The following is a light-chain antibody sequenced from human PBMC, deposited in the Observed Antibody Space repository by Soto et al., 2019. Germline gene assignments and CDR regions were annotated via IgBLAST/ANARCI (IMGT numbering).Light chain of an antibody. V-gene: IGKV1-9*01. CDR3: QQLGSYHFT. CDR1: QGISSY. Sequence: DSQLTQSPSFLSASVGDRVTITCRASQGISSYLACYQQKPGKAPKLLIYAASTLQSGVPSRFSGSGSGTEFTLPISSLQPEDFATYYCQQLGSYHFTFGPGPTVDI. J-gene: IGKJ3*01. CDR2: AAS.